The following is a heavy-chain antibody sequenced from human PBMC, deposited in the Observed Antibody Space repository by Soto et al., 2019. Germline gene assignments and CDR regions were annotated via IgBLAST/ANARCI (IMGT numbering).Heavy chain of an antibody. CDR1: GCSISSSSYY. Sequence: PSETLSLTCTVSGCSISSSSYYWGWIRQPPGKGLEWIGSIYYSGSTYYNPSLKSRVTISVDTSKNQFSLKLSSVTAADTAVYYCARHIIMIVESPFDYWGQGTLVTVSS. CDR3: ARHIIMIVESPFDY. V-gene: IGHV4-39*01. J-gene: IGHJ4*02. D-gene: IGHD3-22*01. CDR2: IYYSGST.